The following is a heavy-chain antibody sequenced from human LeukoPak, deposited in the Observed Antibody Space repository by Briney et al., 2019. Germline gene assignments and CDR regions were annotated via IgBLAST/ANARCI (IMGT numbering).Heavy chain of an antibody. Sequence: PGGSLRLSCAASGFTFSSSWMHWVRQGPGKGLVWVSRINGIETITNYADSVKGRFTISRDNAKNTVFLQMNSLRAEDTAIYYRVRGWVDAFDMWGQGTVVTVSS. CDR3: VRGWVDAFDM. CDR2: INGIETIT. J-gene: IGHJ3*02. D-gene: IGHD6-13*01. V-gene: IGHV3-74*01. CDR1: GFTFSSSW.